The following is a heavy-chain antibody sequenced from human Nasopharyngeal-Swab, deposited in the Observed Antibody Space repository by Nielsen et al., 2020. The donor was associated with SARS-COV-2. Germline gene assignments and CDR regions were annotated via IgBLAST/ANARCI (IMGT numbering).Heavy chain of an antibody. V-gene: IGHV1-18*01. CDR2: ISAYNGNT. D-gene: IGHD2-15*01. J-gene: IGHJ4*02. Sequence: ASVKVSCKASGYTFTSYGISWVRQAPGQGLEWMGWISAYNGNTNYAQKLQGRVTMTTDTSTSTAYMELRSLRSDDTAVYYCARLFGVVVAATDVLYFDYWGQGTLVTVSS. CDR1: GYTFTSYG. CDR3: ARLFGVVVAATDVLYFDY.